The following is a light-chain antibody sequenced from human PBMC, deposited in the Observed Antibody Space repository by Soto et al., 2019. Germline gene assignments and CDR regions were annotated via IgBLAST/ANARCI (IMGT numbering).Light chain of an antibody. Sequence: EIVLTQSRGTRSLSPGEGATVSGRASQSFNSNYLAWFQQNPGQSPRLLIYGASSRPTGIPDRFSGSGSGTDFTLAISRLEPDEFALYYCQQYGSSPFTFGGGTKVDIK. CDR2: GAS. CDR1: QSFNSNY. J-gene: IGKJ4*01. V-gene: IGKV3-20*01. CDR3: QQYGSSPFT.